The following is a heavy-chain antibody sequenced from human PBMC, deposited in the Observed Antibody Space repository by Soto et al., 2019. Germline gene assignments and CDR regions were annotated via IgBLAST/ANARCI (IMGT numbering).Heavy chain of an antibody. CDR3: ARGLMHLYGMDV. D-gene: IGHD3-16*01. CDR2: IYTDGSRT. V-gene: IGHV3-74*01. Sequence: EVQLVESGGGLVQPGGSRRVSSAASGFTFSSYWMHWVRQAPGKGLVWVSRIYTDGSRTNYADSVKGRFTISRDNAKNTLYLQINSLRAEDTAVYYCARGLMHLYGMDVWGQGTTVTVSS. CDR1: GFTFSSYW. J-gene: IGHJ6*02.